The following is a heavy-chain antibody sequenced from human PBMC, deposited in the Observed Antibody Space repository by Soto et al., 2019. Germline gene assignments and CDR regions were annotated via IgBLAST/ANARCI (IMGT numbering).Heavy chain of an antibody. Sequence: GESLKVSYRVSGYSFTSHWIRWIRQKPGKGREWMGIIYPGDSDTRYSPSFQGQVTISADKSIITAYQQWSSLKASDTAMYYCVTMTTVAKYYYYYGMDVWGQGTTVTVS. CDR3: VTMTTVAKYYYYYGMDV. CDR2: IYPGDSDT. CDR1: GYSFTSHW. D-gene: IGHD4-4*01. J-gene: IGHJ6*02. V-gene: IGHV5-51*01.